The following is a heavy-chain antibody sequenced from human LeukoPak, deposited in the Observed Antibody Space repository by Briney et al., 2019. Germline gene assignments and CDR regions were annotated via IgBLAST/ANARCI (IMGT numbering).Heavy chain of an antibody. CDR2: ISAYNGNT. V-gene: IGHV1-18*01. D-gene: IGHD5-24*01. Sequence: ASVTVSCKASGYTFCSYGIIWVRQAPGQGLEWMGWISAYNGNTNYAQNVQGRVTMTTDTASGTAYMELRSLRSDDTAVYYCARGELNLELAYYFYYYMDVWGKGTTVTVSS. CDR1: GYTFCSYG. J-gene: IGHJ6*03. CDR3: ARGELNLELAYYFYYYMDV.